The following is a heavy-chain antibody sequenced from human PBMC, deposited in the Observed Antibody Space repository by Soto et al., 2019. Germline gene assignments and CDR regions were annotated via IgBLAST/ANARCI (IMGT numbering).Heavy chain of an antibody. CDR1: GGTFGSYT. CDR3: ARQNAMPPHFYSGMDV. J-gene: IGHJ6*02. V-gene: IGHV1-69*06. CDR2: IIPMFGTA. D-gene: IGHD2-2*01. Sequence: QVHLVQSGAEVKKPGSSVKVSCTASGGTFGSYTVTWVRQAPGQGLEWMGEIIPMFGTASYAQKFQGGVTLTADKSATPAHMELSSLSSDDTAVYFCARQNAMPPHFYSGMDVWGQGTTVTVSS.